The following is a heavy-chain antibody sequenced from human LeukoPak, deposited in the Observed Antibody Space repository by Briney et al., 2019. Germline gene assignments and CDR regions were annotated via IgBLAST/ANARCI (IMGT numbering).Heavy chain of an antibody. CDR1: GGSISSYY. J-gene: IGHJ6*03. CDR3: ARGSPYYYYYMDV. Sequence: SETLSLTCTVSGGSISSYYWSWIRQPPGKGLEWIGYIYYSGSTNYNPSLKSRVTISVDTSKNQFSLKPSSVTAADTAVYYCARGSPYYYYYMDVWGKGTTVTVSS. V-gene: IGHV4-59*01. CDR2: IYYSGST.